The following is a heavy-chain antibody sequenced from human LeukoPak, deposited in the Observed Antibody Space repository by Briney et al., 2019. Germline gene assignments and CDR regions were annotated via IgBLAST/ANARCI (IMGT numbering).Heavy chain of an antibody. J-gene: IGHJ6*03. Sequence: GGSLRLSCAASGFTFSSYVMQWVRQAPGKGLEWVACIWFDGSNKYYADSVTGRFTISRDNSTNTLYLQINSLRAEDTAVYYCAKNGYGSEFPVVYYHYYMDVWGKGTTVT. CDR3: AKNGYGSEFPVVYYHYYMDV. CDR2: IWFDGSNK. CDR1: GFTFSSYV. D-gene: IGHD3-10*01. V-gene: IGHV3-30*02.